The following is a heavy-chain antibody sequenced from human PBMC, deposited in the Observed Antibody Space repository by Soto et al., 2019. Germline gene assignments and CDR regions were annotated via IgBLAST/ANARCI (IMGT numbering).Heavy chain of an antibody. CDR1: GFTFSSYG. Sequence: QVQLVESGGGVVQPGRSLRLSCAASGFTFSSYGMHWVRQAPGKGLEWVAVIWYDGSNKHYADSVKGRFTISRDNSKNTLYLQMNSLRAEDTAVYYCARELMVVAATPDYYGMDVWGQGTTVTVSS. V-gene: IGHV3-33*01. CDR2: IWYDGSNK. D-gene: IGHD2-15*01. CDR3: ARELMVVAATPDYYGMDV. J-gene: IGHJ6*02.